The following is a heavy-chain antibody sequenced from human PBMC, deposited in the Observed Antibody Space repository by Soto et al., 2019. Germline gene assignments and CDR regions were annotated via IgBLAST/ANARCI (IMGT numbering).Heavy chain of an antibody. J-gene: IGHJ6*02. D-gene: IGHD2-15*01. CDR2: IIPIFGTA. CDR1: GGTFSSYA. Sequence: AASVKVSCKASGGTFSSYAISWVRQAPGQGLEWMGGIIPIFGTANYAQKFQGRVTITADKSTSTAYMELSSLRSEDTAVYYCAREVYGGSYYYYGMDVWGQGTTVTVSS. CDR3: AREVYGGSYYYYGMDV. V-gene: IGHV1-69*06.